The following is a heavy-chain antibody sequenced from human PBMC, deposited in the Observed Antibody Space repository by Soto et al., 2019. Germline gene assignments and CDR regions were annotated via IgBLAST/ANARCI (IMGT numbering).Heavy chain of an antibody. CDR2: ISSGGSTV. D-gene: IGHD6-13*01. V-gene: IGHV3-48*03. Sequence: EVQLVESGGGLVQPGGSLRLSCAASGFSFSNYEMNWVRQAPGKGLEWVAYISSGGSTVHYADSVRGRFTVSRDNARNSLYLQMKTLRVEDTALYYCARDRAAGGYWGQGTLVTVSS. CDR1: GFSFSNYE. CDR3: ARDRAAGGY. J-gene: IGHJ4*02.